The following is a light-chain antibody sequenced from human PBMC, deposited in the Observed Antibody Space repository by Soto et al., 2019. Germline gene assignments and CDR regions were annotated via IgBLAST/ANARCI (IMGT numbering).Light chain of an antibody. Sequence: EMGVTQAPGTLSLSPGERATLSCRASQSVSSSYLAWYQQKPGQAPRLLIYGASSRATGIPDRFSGSGSGTDFTLTISRLEPEDFAVYYCQQYGSSPFTFGQGTRLEIK. J-gene: IGKJ5*01. V-gene: IGKV3-20*01. CDR1: QSVSSSY. CDR3: QQYGSSPFT. CDR2: GAS.